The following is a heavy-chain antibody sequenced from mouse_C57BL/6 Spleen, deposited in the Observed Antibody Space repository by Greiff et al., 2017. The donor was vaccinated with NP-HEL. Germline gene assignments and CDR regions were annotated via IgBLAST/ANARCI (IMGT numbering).Heavy chain of an antibody. J-gene: IGHJ1*03. CDR2: IYPGDGDT. CDR1: GYAFSSSW. Sequence: VQLQQSGPELVKPGASVKISCKASGYAFSSSWMNWVKQRPGKGLEWIGRIYPGDGDTNYNGKFKGKATLTADKSSSTAYMQLSSLTSEDSAVYFCANNYWYFDVWGTGTTVTVSS. V-gene: IGHV1-82*01. CDR3: ANNYWYFDV.